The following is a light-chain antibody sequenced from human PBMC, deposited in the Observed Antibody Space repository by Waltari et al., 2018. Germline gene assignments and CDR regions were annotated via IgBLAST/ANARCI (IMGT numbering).Light chain of an antibody. CDR1: QSVFSSSNNNNI. CDR3: QQYYTTPWT. CDR2: WAS. J-gene: IGKJ1*01. Sequence: DIVMTQSPDSLAVSLGERDTINCMSSQSVFSSSNNNNILVWYHQKAGQPPKLLIYWASTREAGDTDRFSGSGSGTDFTLTISSLQAEDVAVYYCQQYYTTPWTFGQGTKVEIK. V-gene: IGKV4-1*01.